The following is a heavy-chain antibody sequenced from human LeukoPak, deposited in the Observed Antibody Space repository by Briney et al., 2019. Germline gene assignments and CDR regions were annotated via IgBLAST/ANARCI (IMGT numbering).Heavy chain of an antibody. J-gene: IGHJ4*02. CDR2: IYYSGST. CDR3: ARRRVREFDY. CDR1: GFTFSNYW. D-gene: IGHD1-1*01. Sequence: PGGSLRLSCAASGFTFSNYWMTWIRQPPGKGLEWIGSIYYSGSTYYNPSLKSRVTISVDTSKNQFSLKLSSVTAADTAVYYCARRRVREFDYWGQGTLVTVSS. V-gene: IGHV4-39*01.